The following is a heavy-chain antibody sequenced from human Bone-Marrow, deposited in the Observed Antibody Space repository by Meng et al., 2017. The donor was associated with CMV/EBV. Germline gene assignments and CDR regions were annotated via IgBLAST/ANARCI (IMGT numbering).Heavy chain of an antibody. CDR2: ISNSDNTI. CDR3: AILEAAGPDY. D-gene: IGHD6-13*01. V-gene: IGHV3-48*04. CDR1: GFTFSSYS. Sequence: GESLKISCAASGFTFSSYSMNWVRQAPGKGLEWVSYISNSDNTIYYADSVKGRFTISRDNAKNSLYLQMNSLRAEDTAVYYCAILEAAGPDYWGQGTLVTASS. J-gene: IGHJ4*02.